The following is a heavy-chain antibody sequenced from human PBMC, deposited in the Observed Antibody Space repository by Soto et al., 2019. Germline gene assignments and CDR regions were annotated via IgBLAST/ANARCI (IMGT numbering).Heavy chain of an antibody. V-gene: IGHV4-61*01. J-gene: IGHJ6*02. CDR2: IHYSGST. CDR3: ARDRGYSSSLTNGGMDV. Sequence: PSETLSLTCTVSGGSVTSGTYYWTWIRQPPGKRLEWIGYIHYSGSTNHQPSLKSRVTMSVDTSKTQFSLKLSSVTAADTAVYYCARDRGYSSSLTNGGMDVWGQGTTVTVSS. D-gene: IGHD6-13*01. CDR1: GGSVTSGTYY.